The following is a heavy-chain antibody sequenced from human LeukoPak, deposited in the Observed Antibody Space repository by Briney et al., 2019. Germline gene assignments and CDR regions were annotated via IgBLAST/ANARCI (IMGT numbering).Heavy chain of an antibody. CDR3: ARAYYNSGTSHFDF. J-gene: IGHJ4*02. CDR1: GFSFSIYT. CDR2: INSGSNYI. D-gene: IGHD3-10*01. V-gene: IGHV3-21*01. Sequence: AGSLRLSCAASGFSFSIYTMNWVRPAPGKGLEWLSSINSGSNYIYHADSVKGRFTISRDNAKNSLYLQMNSLRAEDTAVYYCARAYYNSGTSHFDFWGRGTLITVSS.